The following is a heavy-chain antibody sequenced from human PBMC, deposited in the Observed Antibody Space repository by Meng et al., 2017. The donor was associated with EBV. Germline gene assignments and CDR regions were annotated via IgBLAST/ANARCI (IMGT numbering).Heavy chain of an antibody. CDR3: ARVGIAVAGTGDY. J-gene: IGHJ4*02. Sequence: VPLVQCGAEVRKPGASVKGSCKASGYTFTGYYMHWVRQAPGQGLEWMGRINPNSGGTNYAQKFQGRVNMTRDTSISTAYMELSRLRSDDTAVYYCARVGIAVAGTGDYWGQGTLVTVSS. V-gene: IGHV1-2*06. CDR1: GYTFTGYY. D-gene: IGHD6-19*01. CDR2: INPNSGGT.